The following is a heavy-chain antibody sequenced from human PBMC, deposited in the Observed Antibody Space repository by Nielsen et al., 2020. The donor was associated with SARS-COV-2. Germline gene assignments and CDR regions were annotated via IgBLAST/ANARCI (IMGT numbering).Heavy chain of an antibody. V-gene: IGHV4-59*01. Sequence: SETLSLTCTVSGGSISTYYWNWIRQPPGKGLEWVGYIYNSGNNNYTNYNPSLKSRLTVSLDTSKNQFSLNLSSVTAADTAVYYCARDSTRGYRYFDSWGQGTLVTVSS. J-gene: IGHJ4*02. CDR1: GGSISTYY. CDR2: IYNSGNNNYT. D-gene: IGHD5-18*01. CDR3: ARDSTRGYRYFDS.